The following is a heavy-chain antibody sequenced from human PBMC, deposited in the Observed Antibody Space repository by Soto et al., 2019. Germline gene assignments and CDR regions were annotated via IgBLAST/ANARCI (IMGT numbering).Heavy chain of an antibody. CDR2: ISPYNGNT. CDR3: ATQIDTVMVFRD. J-gene: IGHJ4*02. V-gene: IGHV1-18*01. Sequence: QVQLVQSGAEVKKPGASVKVSCKASDKTFLSYGISWVRQGPGQGLEWMGWISPYNGNTNYAQKLQGRVTMTTDTSTSTAYMELRSLRSDDTAVYYCATQIDTVMVFRDWGQGTLVTVSP. D-gene: IGHD5-18*01. CDR1: DKTFLSYG.